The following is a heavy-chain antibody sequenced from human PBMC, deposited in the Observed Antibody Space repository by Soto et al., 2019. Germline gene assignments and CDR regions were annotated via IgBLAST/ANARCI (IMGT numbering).Heavy chain of an antibody. CDR3: ARVGSLNWFDP. CDR2: ISSSSSTI. Sequence: EVQLVESGGGLVQPGGSLRLSCAASGFTFSSYSMKWVRQAQGKGLEWVSYISSSSSTIYYADSVKGRFTISRDNAKNSLYLQMNSLRAEDTDVYDCARVGSLNWFDPWGQGTQVTVSS. CDR1: GFTFSSYS. J-gene: IGHJ5*02. V-gene: IGHV3-48*01. D-gene: IGHD3-10*01.